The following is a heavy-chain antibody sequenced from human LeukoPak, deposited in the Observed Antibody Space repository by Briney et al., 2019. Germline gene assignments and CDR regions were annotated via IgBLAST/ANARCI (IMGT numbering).Heavy chain of an antibody. V-gene: IGHV1-18*01. J-gene: IGHJ4*02. D-gene: IGHD3-10*01. CDR3: ARIASVGSGTNHY. CDR2: ISAYNGNT. Sequence: ASVKVSCKASGYMFSSYGITWVRQAPGQGLEWMGWISAYNGNTKSAQNLQGRVIMTTDTSTNTAHMELRSLRSDDTAVYYCARIASVGSGTNHYWGQGTQVIVSS. CDR1: GYMFSSYG.